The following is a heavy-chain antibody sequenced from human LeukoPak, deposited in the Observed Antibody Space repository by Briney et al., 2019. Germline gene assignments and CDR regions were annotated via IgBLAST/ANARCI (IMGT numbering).Heavy chain of an antibody. CDR2: INPNSGGT. D-gene: IGHD3-3*01. Sequence: ASVKVSCKASGYTFTSYGISWVRQAPGQGLEWMGWINPNSGGTNYAQKFQGRVTMTRDTSISTAYMELSRLRSDDTAVYYCARGVRTIFGVVMEGYNWFDPWGQGTLVTVSS. J-gene: IGHJ5*02. CDR1: GYTFTSYG. V-gene: IGHV1-2*02. CDR3: ARGVRTIFGVVMEGYNWFDP.